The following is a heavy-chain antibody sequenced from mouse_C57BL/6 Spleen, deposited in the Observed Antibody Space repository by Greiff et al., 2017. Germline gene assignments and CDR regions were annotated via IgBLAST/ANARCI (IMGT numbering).Heavy chain of an antibody. CDR1: GYTFTSYG. CDR3: ATIYDGYYRRFAY. Sequence: VQLQESGAELARPGASVKLSCKASGYTFTSYGISWVKQRTGQGLEWIGEIYPRSGNTYYNEKFKGKATLTADKSSSTAYMELRSLTSEDSAVYFCATIYDGYYRRFAYWGQGTLVTVSA. V-gene: IGHV1-81*01. D-gene: IGHD2-3*01. J-gene: IGHJ3*01. CDR2: IYPRSGNT.